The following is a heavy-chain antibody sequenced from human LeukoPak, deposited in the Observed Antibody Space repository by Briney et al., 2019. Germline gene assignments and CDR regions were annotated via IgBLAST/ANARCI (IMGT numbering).Heavy chain of an antibody. D-gene: IGHD3-3*01. CDR1: GGSFSGYY. CDR2: INHSGST. CDR3: ARHRSYYDFWSGYYPDVFDY. V-gene: IGHV4-34*01. Sequence: PSETLSLTCAVYGGSFSGYYWSWIRQPPGKGLEWIGEINHSGSTNYNPSLKSRVTISVDTSKNQFSLKLSSVTAADTAVYYCARHRSYYDFWSGYYPDVFDYWGQGTLVTVSS. J-gene: IGHJ4*02.